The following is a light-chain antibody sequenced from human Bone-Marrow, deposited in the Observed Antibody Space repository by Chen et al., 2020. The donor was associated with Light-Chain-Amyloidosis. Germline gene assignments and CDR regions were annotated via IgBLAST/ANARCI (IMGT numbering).Light chain of an antibody. J-gene: IGLJ1*01. CDR1: SSDVGGDNH. CDR3: SSYTITNTLV. Sequence: QSALTQPASVSGSPGQSITISCTGTSSDVGGDNHVSWYHQHPDKAPKLKIYEVTNRPSWVPDRFSGSKSDNTASLTISGLQTEDEADYFCSSYTITNTLVFGSGTRVTVL. CDR2: EVT. V-gene: IGLV2-14*01.